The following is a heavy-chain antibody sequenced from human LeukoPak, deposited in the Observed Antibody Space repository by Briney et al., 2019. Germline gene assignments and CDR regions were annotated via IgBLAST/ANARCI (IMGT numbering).Heavy chain of an antibody. CDR3: ASSGPGYGYCSSTSCLSPYY. J-gene: IGHJ4*02. Sequence: ASVKVSCKASGYTFTGCYMHWVRQAPGQGLEWMGWINPNSGGTNYAQKFQGRVTMTRDTSISTAYMELSRLRSDDTAVYYCASSGPGYGYCSSTSCLSPYYWGQGTLVTVSS. CDR2: INPNSGGT. CDR1: GYTFTGCY. D-gene: IGHD2-2*01. V-gene: IGHV1-2*02.